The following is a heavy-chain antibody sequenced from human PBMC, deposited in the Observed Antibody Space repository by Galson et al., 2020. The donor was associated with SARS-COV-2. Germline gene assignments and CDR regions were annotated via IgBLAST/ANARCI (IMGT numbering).Heavy chain of an antibody. CDR2: IYDVGNT. V-gene: IGHV3-66*01. J-gene: IGHJ4*02. D-gene: IGHD5-12*01. CDR3: ARDPPDGYKGNFDY. CDR1: GFTVSSNY. Sequence: GGSLRLSCAASGFTVSSNYMSWVRQAPGKGLEWVSIIYDVGNTYYADSVKGRFTISRDDSKNTLYLQMNSLRVEDTAVYYCARDPPDGYKGNFDYWGQGTLVTVSS.